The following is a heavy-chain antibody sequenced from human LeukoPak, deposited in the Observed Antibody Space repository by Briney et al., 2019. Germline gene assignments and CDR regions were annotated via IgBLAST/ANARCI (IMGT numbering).Heavy chain of an antibody. J-gene: IGHJ3*02. Sequence: SVKVSCKASGGTFSSYAISWVRQAPGQGLEWMGGIITIFGTANYAQKFQGRVTITADESTSTAYMELSRLRSEDTAVYYCARRIREGAFDIWGQGTMVTVSS. V-gene: IGHV1-69*13. CDR3: ARRIREGAFDI. CDR1: GGTFSSYA. CDR2: IITIFGTA.